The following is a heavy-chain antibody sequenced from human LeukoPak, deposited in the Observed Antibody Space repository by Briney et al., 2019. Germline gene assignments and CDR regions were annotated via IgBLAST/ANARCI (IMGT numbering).Heavy chain of an antibody. D-gene: IGHD2-2*01. CDR1: GYSFSSYW. CDR3: AGAELGYCSGTICYGRAFDF. Sequence: GESLKISCKGSGYSFSSYWIGWVRQMPGKGLEWVGSIYVSDSHTRYGPSFQGLATISADKSVSTAYLQWRGLKASDSAMYYCAGAELGYCSGTICYGRAFDFWGQGTLVTVSS. J-gene: IGHJ3*01. CDR2: IYVSDSHT. V-gene: IGHV5-51*01.